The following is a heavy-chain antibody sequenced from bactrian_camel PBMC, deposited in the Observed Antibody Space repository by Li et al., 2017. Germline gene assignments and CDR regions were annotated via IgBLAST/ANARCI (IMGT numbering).Heavy chain of an antibody. CDR1: GRTDDINC. V-gene: IGHV3S54*01. J-gene: IGHJ4*01. Sequence: VQLVESGGGSVQTGGSLRLSCVASGRTDDINCMGWFRQTPGKEREVVARQHDGSRVGDYADSVKGRFSISRDTAKNALYLQMNTLKPEDTAVYYCATMGQDAPFDYWGQGTQVTVS. CDR3: ATMGQDAPFDY. CDR2: QHDGSRVG. D-gene: IGHD1*01.